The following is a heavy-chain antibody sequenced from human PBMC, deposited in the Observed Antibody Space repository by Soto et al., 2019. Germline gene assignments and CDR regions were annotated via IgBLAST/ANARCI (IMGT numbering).Heavy chain of an antibody. D-gene: IGHD2-15*01. CDR3: ARGYCSGGSCYYYYGMEV. CDR1: GYTFTSYG. CDR2: ISAYNGNT. Sequence: ASVKVSCKASGYTFTSYGISWVRQAPGQGLEWMGWISAYNGNTNYAQKLQGRVTMTTDTSTSTAYMELRSLRSDDTAVYYCARGYCSGGSCYYYYGMEVWGQGTTVTVSS. J-gene: IGHJ6*02. V-gene: IGHV1-18*04.